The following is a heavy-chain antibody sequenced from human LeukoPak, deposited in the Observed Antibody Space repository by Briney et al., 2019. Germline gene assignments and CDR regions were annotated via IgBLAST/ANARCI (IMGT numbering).Heavy chain of an antibody. D-gene: IGHD3-22*01. CDR1: GGSISSGDYY. V-gene: IGHV4-30-4*01. CDR3: ARGNDSSGYYSEDY. J-gene: IGHJ4*02. Sequence: SETLSLTCTVSGGSISSGDYYWSWIRQPPGKGLEWIGYIYYSGSTYYNPSLKSRVTISVDTSKNQFSLKLSSVTAADTAMYYCARGNDSSGYYSEDYWGQGTLVTVSS. CDR2: IYYSGST.